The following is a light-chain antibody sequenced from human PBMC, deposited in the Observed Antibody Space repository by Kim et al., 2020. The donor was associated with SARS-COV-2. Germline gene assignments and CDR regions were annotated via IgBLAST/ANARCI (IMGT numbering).Light chain of an antibody. CDR1: ALPEQH. V-gene: IGLV3-25*02. Sequence: SYELTQPPSVSVSPGQTARRKGEGDALPEQHASWYQQKSGQAPCLVIYKESERPSVIPERFSGSSSGTTVTLTISGVQAEEDADYYCQSADSSGTYVFGSGTKVTV. CDR2: KES. CDR3: QSADSSGTYV. J-gene: IGLJ1*01.